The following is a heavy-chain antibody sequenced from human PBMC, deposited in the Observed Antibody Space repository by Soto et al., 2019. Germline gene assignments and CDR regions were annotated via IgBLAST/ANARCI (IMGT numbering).Heavy chain of an antibody. J-gene: IGHJ4*02. V-gene: IGHV4-39*01. D-gene: IGHD6-19*01. CDR2: IYYSGST. CDR3: ARHQQGSSGWYQWDCFDY. CDR1: GGSISSSSYY. Sequence: PSETLSLTCTVSGGSISSSSYYWGWIRQPPGKGLEWIGSIYYSGSTYYNPSLKSRVTISVDTSKNQFSLKLSSVTAADTAVYYCARHQQGSSGWYQWDCFDYWGQGTLVTVSS.